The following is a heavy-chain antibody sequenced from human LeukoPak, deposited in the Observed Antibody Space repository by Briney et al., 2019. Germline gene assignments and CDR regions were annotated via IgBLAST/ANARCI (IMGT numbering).Heavy chain of an antibody. D-gene: IGHD2-8*01. Sequence: RPSETLSLTCTVSGGSISNHYWSWVRQPAGKALEWIGRIYTSGSTNYNPSLKSRVTMSVDTSKNQFSLKLSSVTAADTAVYYCAREWSSSPHYWYFDLWGRGTLVTVSS. CDR3: AREWSSSPHYWYFDL. V-gene: IGHV4-4*07. J-gene: IGHJ2*01. CDR2: IYTSGST. CDR1: GGSISNHY.